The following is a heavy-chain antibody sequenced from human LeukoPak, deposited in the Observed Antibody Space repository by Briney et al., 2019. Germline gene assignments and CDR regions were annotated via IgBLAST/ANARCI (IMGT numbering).Heavy chain of an antibody. CDR1: GYTLTELS. Sequence: EASVKVSCKVSGYTLTELSMHWVRQAPGKGLEWMGGFDPEDGETIYAQKFQGRVTMTEDTSTDTAYMELSSLRSEDTAVYYCATDNLNGSGRENNYWGQGTLVTVSS. J-gene: IGHJ4*02. CDR2: FDPEDGET. D-gene: IGHD3-10*01. CDR3: ATDNLNGSGRENNY. V-gene: IGHV1-24*01.